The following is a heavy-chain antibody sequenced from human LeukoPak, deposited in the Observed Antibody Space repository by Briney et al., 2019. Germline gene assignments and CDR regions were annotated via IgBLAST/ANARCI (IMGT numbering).Heavy chain of an antibody. V-gene: IGHV1-2*02. J-gene: IGHJ4*02. CDR1: GYTFTAYS. CDR2: INPNSGGT. CDR3: ARDLGHYYDSSGYYYDY. D-gene: IGHD3-22*01. Sequence: GASVKVSCKTSGYTFTAYSMQWGRQAPGQGLEWMGWINPNSGGTNYAQKFQGRVTMTRDTSISTAYMELSRLRSDDTAVYYCARDLGHYYDSSGYYYDYWGQGTLVTVSS.